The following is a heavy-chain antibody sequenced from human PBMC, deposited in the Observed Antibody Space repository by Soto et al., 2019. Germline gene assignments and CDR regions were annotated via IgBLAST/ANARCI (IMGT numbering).Heavy chain of an antibody. CDR2: INAGNGNT. CDR3: ARAGRYYDFWSGYYNDY. J-gene: IGHJ4*02. CDR1: GYTFTSYA. V-gene: IGHV1-3*01. Sequence: ASLKVSCKASGYTFTSYAMHWVRQAPGQRLEWMGWINAGNGNTKYSQKFQGRVTITRDTSASTAYMELSSLRSEDTAVYYCARAGRYYDFWSGYYNDYWGQGTLVNVSS. D-gene: IGHD3-3*01.